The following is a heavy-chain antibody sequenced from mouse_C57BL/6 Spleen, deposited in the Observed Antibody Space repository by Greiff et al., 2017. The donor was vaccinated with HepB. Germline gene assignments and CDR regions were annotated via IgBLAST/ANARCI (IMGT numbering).Heavy chain of an antibody. V-gene: IGHV1-54*01. CDR2: INPGSGGT. D-gene: IGHD1-2*01. J-gene: IGHJ3*01. CDR1: GYAFTNYL. Sequence: VQLQQSGAELVRPGTSVKVSCKASGYAFTNYLIEWVKQRPGQGLEWIGVINPGSGGTNYNEKFKGKATLTADKSSSTAYMQLSSLTSEDSAVYCCARSLLRSPWFAYWGQGTLVTVSA. CDR3: ARSLLRSPWFAY.